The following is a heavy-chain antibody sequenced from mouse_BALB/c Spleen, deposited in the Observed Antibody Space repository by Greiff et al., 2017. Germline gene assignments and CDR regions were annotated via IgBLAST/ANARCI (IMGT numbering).Heavy chain of an antibody. V-gene: IGHV1-20*02. CDR3: ARLDYDEGDYFDY. CDR1: GYSFTGYF. CDR2: INPYNGDT. Sequence: VQLQQSGPELVKPGASVKISCKASGYSFTGYFMNWVMQSHGKSLEWIGRINPYNGDTFYNQKFKGKATLTVDKSSSTAHMELRSLASEDSAVYYCARLDYDEGDYFDYWGQGTTLTVSS. D-gene: IGHD2-4*01. J-gene: IGHJ2*01.